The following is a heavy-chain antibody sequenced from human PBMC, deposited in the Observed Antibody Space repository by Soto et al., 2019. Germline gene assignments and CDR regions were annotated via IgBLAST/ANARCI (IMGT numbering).Heavy chain of an antibody. CDR3: AHSLIGYYYDSSGSNWFDP. CDR2: IYWDDDK. D-gene: IGHD3-22*01. Sequence: QITLKESGPTLVKPTQTLTLTCTFSGFSLSTSGVGVGWIRQPPGKDLEWLALIYWDDDKRYSPSLKSTLTITKDTSKNQVVLTMTNMDPVYTATYYCAHSLIGYYYDSSGSNWFDPWGQGTLVTVSS. CDR1: GFSLSTSGVG. V-gene: IGHV2-5*02. J-gene: IGHJ5*02.